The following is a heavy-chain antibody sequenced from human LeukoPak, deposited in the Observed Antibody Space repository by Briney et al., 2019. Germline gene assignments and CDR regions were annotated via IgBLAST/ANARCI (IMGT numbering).Heavy chain of an antibody. J-gene: IGHJ4*02. Sequence: GGSLRLSCAASGFIFNTYAMNWVRQAPGRGLEWVSLITTSGDTTYYADSVKGRFTISRDNSKNTVHLQMDSLRAEDTAEYYCARSKGSGNYSFDYWGQGTLVTVSS. CDR2: ITTSGDTT. CDR1: GFIFNTYA. CDR3: ARSKGSGNYSFDY. D-gene: IGHD3-10*01. V-gene: IGHV3-23*01.